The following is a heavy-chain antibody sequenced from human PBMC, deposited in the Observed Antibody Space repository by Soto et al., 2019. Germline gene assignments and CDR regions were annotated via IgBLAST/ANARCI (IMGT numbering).Heavy chain of an antibody. CDR1: GFTVSTYG. CDR2: ITRDGGTK. D-gene: IGHD2-8*02. V-gene: IGHV3-30*03. Sequence: QVQLVESGGGVVQPGRSLRLSCAVSGFTVSTYGMHWVRQAPGKGLEWVAVITRDGGTKYYADSVKGRFTISRDNSRNTLFLERNSVRGDDMAVYYCTGEVASGYWGQGTQVTVSS. J-gene: IGHJ4*02. CDR3: TGEVASGY.